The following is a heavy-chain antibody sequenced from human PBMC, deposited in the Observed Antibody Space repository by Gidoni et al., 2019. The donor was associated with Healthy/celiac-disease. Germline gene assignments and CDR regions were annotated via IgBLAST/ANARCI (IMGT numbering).Heavy chain of an antibody. D-gene: IGHD2-21*02. CDR1: GYIFTSYW. CDR3: ARQRAYCGGDCYSESGAFDI. CDR2: IYPGDSDT. J-gene: IGHJ3*02. Sequence: EVQLVQSGAEGKKPGESLKLSCTGSGYIFTSYWIAWVRQMPGKGLEWMGIIYPGDSDTRYSPSFQGQVTISADKSISTAYLQWSSLKASDTAMYYCARQRAYCGGDCYSESGAFDIWGQGTMVTVSS. V-gene: IGHV5-51*01.